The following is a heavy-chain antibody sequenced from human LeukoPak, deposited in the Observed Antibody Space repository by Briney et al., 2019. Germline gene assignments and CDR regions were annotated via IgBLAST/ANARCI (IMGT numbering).Heavy chain of an antibody. Sequence: GGSLRLSCAVSGFAFDSHAMTWLRQAPGKGLEWVSGISIRGDKTYYADSVEGRFTISRDNSKSTLYLQMNSLRAEDTAMYYCANEEIPNDNWGQGTLVTVSS. CDR2: ISIRGDKT. V-gene: IGHV3-23*01. J-gene: IGHJ1*01. CDR3: ANEEIPNDN. D-gene: IGHD2-2*02. CDR1: GFAFDSHA.